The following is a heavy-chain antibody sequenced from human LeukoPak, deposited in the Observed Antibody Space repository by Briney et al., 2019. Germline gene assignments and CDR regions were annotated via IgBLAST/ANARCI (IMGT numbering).Heavy chain of an antibody. CDR2: IYYGGST. D-gene: IGHD4-23*01. J-gene: IGHJ6*04. CDR1: GGSISSYY. V-gene: IGHV4-59*01. Sequence: SETLSLTCTVSGGSISSYYWSWIRQPPGKGLEWIGYIYYGGSTNYNPSLKSRVTISVDTSKNQFSLKLSSVTAADTAVYYCARDPRTTVDYYYYGMDVWGKGTTVTVSS. CDR3: ARDPRTTVDYYYYGMDV.